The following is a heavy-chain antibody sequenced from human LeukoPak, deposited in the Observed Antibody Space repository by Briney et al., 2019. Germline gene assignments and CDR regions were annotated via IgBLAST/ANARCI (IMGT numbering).Heavy chain of an antibody. CDR2: MNPNSGNT. CDR1: RYTFTSYH. CDR3: ARGEVVPEGWFDP. D-gene: IGHD2-2*01. Sequence: VGSVKVSCKASRYTFTSYHINGVRQATGQGLAWMGWMNPNSGNTGYAQKFQGRVTMTRNTSISTAYMELSSLRSEDTAVYYCARGEVVPEGWFDPWGQGTLVTVSS. J-gene: IGHJ5*02. V-gene: IGHV1-8*01.